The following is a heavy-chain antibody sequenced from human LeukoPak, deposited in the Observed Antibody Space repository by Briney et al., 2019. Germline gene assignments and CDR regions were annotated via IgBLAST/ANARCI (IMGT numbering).Heavy chain of an antibody. CDR2: ISYGGSNK. Sequence: PGGSLRLSCAASGFTFSSYAMHWVRQAPGKGLEWVAVISYGGSNKYYADSVKGRFTISRDNSKNTLYLQMNSLRAEDTAVYYCARRAMGSGYSYGYFAFDIWGQGTMVTVSS. D-gene: IGHD5-18*01. J-gene: IGHJ3*02. CDR3: ARRAMGSGYSYGYFAFDI. CDR1: GFTFSSYA. V-gene: IGHV3-30-3*01.